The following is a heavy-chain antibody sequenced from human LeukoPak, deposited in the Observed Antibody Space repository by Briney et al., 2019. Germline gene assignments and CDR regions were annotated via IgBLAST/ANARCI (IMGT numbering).Heavy chain of an antibody. V-gene: IGHV1-2*04. CDR2: INPNSGGT. CDR3: ASLPPYQLLTYHMDV. Sequence: GASVEVSCKASGYTFTGYYMHWVRQAPGQGLEWMGWINPNSGGTNYAQKFQGWVTMTRDTSISTAYMELSRLRSDDTAVYYCASLPPYQLLTYHMDVWGKGTTVTVSS. CDR1: GYTFTGYY. D-gene: IGHD2-2*01. J-gene: IGHJ6*03.